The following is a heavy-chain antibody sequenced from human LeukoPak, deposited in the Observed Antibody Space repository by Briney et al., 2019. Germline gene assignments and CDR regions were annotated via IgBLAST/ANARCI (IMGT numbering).Heavy chain of an antibody. Sequence: RGGSVRLSCAASGFTFGIYWMHWVRHARGKGLMCVYSINSGGSSTTYEESVKGRFTISRDNAKNTLYLQMNSLRAEDTDVYDCARDQWQNDAFDIWGQGTMVTVSS. J-gene: IGHJ3*02. CDR1: GFTFGIYW. D-gene: IGHD6-19*01. CDR3: ARDQWQNDAFDI. V-gene: IGHV3-74*01. CDR2: INSGGSST.